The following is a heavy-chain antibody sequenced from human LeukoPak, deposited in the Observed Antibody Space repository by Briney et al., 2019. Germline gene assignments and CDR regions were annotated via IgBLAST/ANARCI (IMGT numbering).Heavy chain of an antibody. J-gene: IGHJ5*02. D-gene: IGHD3-16*01. CDR3: ARRLGANPPSSNWFDP. Sequence: SETLSLTCTVSGGSISSYYWSWIRQPPGKGLEWIGYSYYSGSTNYNPSLKSRVTISVDTSKNQFSLNLSSVTAADTAVYYCARRLGANPPSSNWFDPWGQGTLVTVSS. V-gene: IGHV4-59*08. CDR2: SYYSGST. CDR1: GGSISSYY.